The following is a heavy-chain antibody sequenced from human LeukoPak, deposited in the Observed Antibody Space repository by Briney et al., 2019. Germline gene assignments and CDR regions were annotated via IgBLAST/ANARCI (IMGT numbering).Heavy chain of an antibody. CDR3: AREVRSGYDWTFDY. D-gene: IGHD5-12*01. V-gene: IGHV1-2*02. CDR2: INPNSGGT. Sequence: ASVKVSCKASGYTFTGYYMHWVRQAPGQGLEWMGWINPNSGGTNYAPKFQGRVTMTRDTSISTAYMELSRLRSDDTAVYYCAREVRSGYDWTFDYWGQGTLVTVSS. J-gene: IGHJ4*02. CDR1: GYTFTGYY.